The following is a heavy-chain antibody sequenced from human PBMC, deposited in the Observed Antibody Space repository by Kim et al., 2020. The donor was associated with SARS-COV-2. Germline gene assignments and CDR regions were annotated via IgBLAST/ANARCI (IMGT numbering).Heavy chain of an antibody. V-gene: IGHV3-33*01. D-gene: IGHD1-26*01. CDR3: ARESVVGATGAFDI. J-gene: IGHJ3*02. Sequence: ADSVKGRFTISRDNSKNTLYLQMNSLRAEDTAVYYCARESVVGATGAFDIWGQGTMVTVSS.